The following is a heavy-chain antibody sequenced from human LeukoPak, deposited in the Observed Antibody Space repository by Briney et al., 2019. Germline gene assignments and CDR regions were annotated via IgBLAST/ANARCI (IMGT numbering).Heavy chain of an antibody. J-gene: IGHJ4*02. Sequence: SVKVSCKASGGTFSSYAISWVRQAPGQRLEWMGRIIPIFGTANYAQKFQGRVTITTDESTSTAYMELSSLRSEDTAVYYCARGGIVGATYFDYWGQGTLVTVSS. D-gene: IGHD1-26*01. CDR2: IIPIFGTA. CDR1: GGTFSSYA. V-gene: IGHV1-69*05. CDR3: ARGGIVGATYFDY.